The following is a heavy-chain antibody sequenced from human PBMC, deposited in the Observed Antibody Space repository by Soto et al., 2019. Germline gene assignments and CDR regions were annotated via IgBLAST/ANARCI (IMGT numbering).Heavy chain of an antibody. V-gene: IGHV4-31*03. D-gene: IGHD6-13*01. J-gene: IGHJ6*02. CDR3: ARASWQLSYYYYGMDV. CDR2: IYYSGST. Sequence: PSETLSLTCTVSGGSISSGGYYWSWIRQHPGKGLEWIGYIYYSGSTYYNPSLKSRVTISVDTSKNQFSLKLSSVTAADTAVYYCARASWQLSYYYYGMDVWGQGTTVTVSS. CDR1: GGSISSGGYY.